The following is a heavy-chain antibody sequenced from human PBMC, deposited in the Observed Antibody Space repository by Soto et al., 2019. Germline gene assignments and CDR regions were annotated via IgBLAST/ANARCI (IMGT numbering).Heavy chain of an antibody. J-gene: IGHJ3*02. CDR1: GFTFSSYS. Sequence: GGSLRLSCAASGFTFSSYSMNWVRQAPGKGLEWVSSISSSSYIYYADSVKGRFTISRDNAKNSLYLQMNSLRAEDTAVYYCANLKGYSSSWYSPDAFDIWGQGTMVTVSS. CDR3: ANLKGYSSSWYSPDAFDI. CDR2: ISSSSYI. D-gene: IGHD6-13*01. V-gene: IGHV3-21*01.